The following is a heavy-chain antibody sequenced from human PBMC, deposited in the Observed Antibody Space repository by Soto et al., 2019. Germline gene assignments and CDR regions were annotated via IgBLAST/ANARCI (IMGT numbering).Heavy chain of an antibody. Sequence: SETLSLTCTVSGGSISSYYWSWIRQPPGKGLEWIGYIYYSGSTNYNPSLKSRVTISVDTSKNQFSLKLSSVTAADTAVYYRARDASGYSYGYYYYYGMDVWGQGTTVTVSS. D-gene: IGHD5-18*01. CDR2: IYYSGST. CDR3: ARDASGYSYGYYYYYGMDV. V-gene: IGHV4-59*01. J-gene: IGHJ6*02. CDR1: GGSISSYY.